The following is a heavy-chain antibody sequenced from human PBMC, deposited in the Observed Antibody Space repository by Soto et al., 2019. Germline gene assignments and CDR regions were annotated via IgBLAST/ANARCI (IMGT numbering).Heavy chain of an antibody. D-gene: IGHD3-16*02. CDR3: ARRGLGELSLFGNLDY. CDR2: IYPGDSDT. J-gene: IGHJ4*02. CDR1: GYSFTSYW. V-gene: IGHV5-51*01. Sequence: GESLKISCKGSGYSFTSYWIGWVRQMPGKGLEWMGIIYPGDSDTRYSPSFQGQVTISADKSISTAYLQWSSLKASDTAMYYCARRGLGELSLFGNLDYWGQGTLVTVSS.